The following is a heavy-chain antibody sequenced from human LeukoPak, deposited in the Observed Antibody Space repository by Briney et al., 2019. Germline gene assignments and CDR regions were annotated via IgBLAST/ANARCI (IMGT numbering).Heavy chain of an antibody. CDR2: FDPEDGET. J-gene: IGHJ4*02. Sequence: GASVNVSCKVSGYNLTELSMHWVRQAPGKGLEWMGGFDPEDGETIYAQKFQGRVTMTRNTSISTAYMELSSLRSEDTAVYYCARGLGRMAGTDIAYWGQGTLVTVSS. CDR1: GYNLTELS. V-gene: IGHV1-24*01. CDR3: ARGLGRMAGTDIAY. D-gene: IGHD6-19*01.